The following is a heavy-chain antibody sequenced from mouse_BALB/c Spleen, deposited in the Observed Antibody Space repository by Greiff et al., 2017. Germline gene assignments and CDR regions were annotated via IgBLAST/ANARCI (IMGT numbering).Heavy chain of an antibody. CDR1: GFNIKDYY. V-gene: IGHV14-1*02. D-gene: IGHD2-10*02. CDR3: ARIQYDAMSY. CDR2: IDPENGNT. J-gene: IGHJ4*01. Sequence: VQLQQSGAELVRPGALVKLSCKASGFNIKDYYMHWVKQRPEQGLEWIGWIDPENGNTIYDPKFKGKATLTVDKSSSTAYMQLNSLTSEDSAVYYCARIQYDAMSYWGQGTSGTVTS.